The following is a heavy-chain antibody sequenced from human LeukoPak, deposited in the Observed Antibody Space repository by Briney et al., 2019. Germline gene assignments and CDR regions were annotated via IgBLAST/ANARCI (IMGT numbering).Heavy chain of an antibody. Sequence: PGGSLRLSCAASGFTFSSYTMTWVRQAPGKGLEWVSAISGSGGSTYYADSVKGRFTISRDNSKNTLYLQMNSLRAEDTAVYYRAKDSHPLSSSSWFFESWGQGTLVTVSS. CDR1: GFTFSSYT. CDR2: ISGSGGST. J-gene: IGHJ4*02. V-gene: IGHV3-23*01. D-gene: IGHD6-13*01. CDR3: AKDSHPLSSSSWFFES.